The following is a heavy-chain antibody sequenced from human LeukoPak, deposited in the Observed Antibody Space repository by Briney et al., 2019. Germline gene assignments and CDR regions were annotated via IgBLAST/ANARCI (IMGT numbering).Heavy chain of an antibody. V-gene: IGHV3-30*18. D-gene: IGHD4-17*01. CDR2: ISYDGSNK. CDR1: GFTFSSYG. J-gene: IGHJ4*02. CDR3: AKDKYDGDPLNIFDY. Sequence: GRSLRLSCAASGFTFSSYGMHWVRQAPGKGLEWVAVISYDGSNKYYADSVKGRFTISRDNSKNTLYLQMNSLRAEDTAVYYCAKDKYDGDPLNIFDYWGQGTLVIVSS.